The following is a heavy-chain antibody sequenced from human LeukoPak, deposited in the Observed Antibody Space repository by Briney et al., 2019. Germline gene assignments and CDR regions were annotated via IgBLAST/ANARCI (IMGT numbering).Heavy chain of an antibody. D-gene: IGHD3-9*01. CDR2: IYYSGST. CDR1: GGSISSSSYY. V-gene: IGHV4-39*07. CDR3: ARTEYYDILTE. Sequence: PSETLSLTCTVSGGSISSSSYYWGWIRQPPGKGLEWIGSIYYSGSTYYNPSLKSRVTISVDTSKNQFSLKLSSVTAADTAVYYCARTEYYDILTEWGQGTLVTVSS. J-gene: IGHJ4*02.